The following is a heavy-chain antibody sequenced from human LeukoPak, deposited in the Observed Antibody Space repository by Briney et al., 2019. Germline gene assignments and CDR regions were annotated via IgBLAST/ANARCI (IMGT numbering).Heavy chain of an antibody. CDR2: ISNSGDGT. V-gene: IGHV3-23*01. CDR1: GFTFSSYA. CDR3: AKPRDGYKQVFDY. J-gene: IGHJ4*02. D-gene: IGHD5-24*01. Sequence: GGSLRLSCAASGFTFSSYAMSWVRQAPGRGLQWVSAISNSGDGTFYADSVKGRFSISRDNSKNTLYLQMSSLRAEDTAVYHCAKPRDGYKQVFDYWGQGTLVTVSS.